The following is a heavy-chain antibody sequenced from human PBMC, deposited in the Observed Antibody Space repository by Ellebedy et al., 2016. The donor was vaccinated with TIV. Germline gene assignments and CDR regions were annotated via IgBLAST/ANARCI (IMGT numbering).Heavy chain of an antibody. CDR3: AKIAARDDVDY. V-gene: IGHV3-7*05. CDR1: GFTFSSYW. CDR2: IKQDGSEK. J-gene: IGHJ4*02. D-gene: IGHD6-6*01. Sequence: GGSLRLXXAASGFTFSSYWMSWVRQAPGKGLEWVANIKQDGSEKYYVDSVKGRFTISRDNAKNSLYLQMNSLRAEDTAVYYCAKIAARDDVDYWGQGTLVTVSS.